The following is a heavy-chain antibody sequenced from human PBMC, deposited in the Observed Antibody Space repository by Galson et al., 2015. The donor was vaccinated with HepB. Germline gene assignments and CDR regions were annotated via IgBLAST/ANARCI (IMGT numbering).Heavy chain of an antibody. V-gene: IGHV3-33*01. D-gene: IGHD3-22*01. CDR2: IWYDGSQK. J-gene: IGHJ4*02. CDR3: TRAQVTMILAYFDY. Sequence: LRLSCAASAFTFRSYGMHWVRQAPGKGLEWVAGIWYDGSQKSYGDSVKGRFTISRDNSKNTLYLQMNSLRAEDTAVYYCTRAQVTMILAYFDYWGQGTLVTVSS. CDR1: AFTFRSYG.